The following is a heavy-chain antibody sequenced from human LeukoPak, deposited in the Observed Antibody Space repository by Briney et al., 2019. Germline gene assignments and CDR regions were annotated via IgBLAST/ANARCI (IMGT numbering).Heavy chain of an antibody. CDR1: GGSFSGYY. CDR2: VNHSGST. V-gene: IGHV4-34*01. D-gene: IGHD6-19*01. CDR3: ARVPVAGYWYFDL. Sequence: TTSETLSLTCAVYGGSFSGYYWNWIRQPPGKGLEWLGEVNHSGSTNYNPSLKSRVTISVDTSKNQFSLKLSSVTAADTAVYYCARVPVAGYWYFDLWGRGTLVTVSS. J-gene: IGHJ2*01.